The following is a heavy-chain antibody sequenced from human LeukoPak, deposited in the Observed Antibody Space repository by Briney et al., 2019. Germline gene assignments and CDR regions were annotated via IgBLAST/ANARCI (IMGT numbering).Heavy chain of an antibody. J-gene: IGHJ3*02. V-gene: IGHV1-8*01. D-gene: IGHD3-16*02. CDR3: ARVPREIASI. CDR2: MSPASGNT. CDR1: GYTFTSYD. Sequence: GASVKVSCKASGYTFTSYDINWVRQATGQGLEWMGYMSPASGNTGYAQKFQGRVTMTTDTSISTAYMELSSLRSEDTAVYYCARVPREIASIWGQGTMVTVSS.